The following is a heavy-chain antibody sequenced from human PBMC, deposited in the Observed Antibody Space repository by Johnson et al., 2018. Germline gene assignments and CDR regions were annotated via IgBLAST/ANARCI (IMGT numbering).Heavy chain of an antibody. J-gene: IGHJ6*02. CDR2: ISYDGSNK. CDR3: AKRPDYGDYRRSGYYYGMDV. CDR1: GFTFSSYG. V-gene: IGHV3-30*18. Sequence: VQLVESVGGVVQPGRSLRLSCAASGFTFSSYGMHWVRQAPGKGLEGVAVISYDGSNKYYADSVKGRFTISRDNSKNTLYLQMNSLRAEDTAVYYCAKRPDYGDYRRSGYYYGMDVWGQGTTVTVSS. D-gene: IGHD4-17*01.